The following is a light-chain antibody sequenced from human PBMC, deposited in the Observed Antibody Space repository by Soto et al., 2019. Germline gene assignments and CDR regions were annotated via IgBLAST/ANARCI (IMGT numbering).Light chain of an antibody. CDR1: QSVLYSSNNKNY. Sequence: DIVMTQSPDSPAVSLGERATINCKSSQSVLYSSNNKNYLAWYQQKPGQPPKLVIYWASTRESGVPDRFSGSGSGTDFTLTVSSLQAEDVAVYYCQQYYTTPITFGQGTRLEIK. V-gene: IGKV4-1*01. CDR3: QQYYTTPIT. CDR2: WAS. J-gene: IGKJ5*01.